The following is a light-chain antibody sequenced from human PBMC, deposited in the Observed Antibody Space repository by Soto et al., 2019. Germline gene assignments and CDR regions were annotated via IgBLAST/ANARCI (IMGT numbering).Light chain of an antibody. V-gene: IGKV3-15*01. Sequence: EIVMTQSPATLSVSPGERATLSCRASQSVSSNLAWYQQKPGQAPRLLIYGASTRATGIPARISGSGSGTEFTLTTSSLQAEDFADYYCQQYNNWPRTFGQGTKVEIK. CDR2: GAS. CDR3: QQYNNWPRT. J-gene: IGKJ1*01. CDR1: QSVSSN.